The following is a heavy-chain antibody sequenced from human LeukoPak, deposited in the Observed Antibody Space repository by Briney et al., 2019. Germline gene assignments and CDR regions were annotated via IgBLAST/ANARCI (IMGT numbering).Heavy chain of an antibody. J-gene: IGHJ3*02. Sequence: GGSLRLSCAASGFTFSSYAMSWVRQAPGKGLEWVSAISGSGGSTYYADSVKGRFTISRDNSKNTMYLQMNSLRAGDTAVYYCAKEYCSGGSCYSGAPKLDAFDIWGQGTMVTVSS. CDR3: AKEYCSGGSCYSGAPKLDAFDI. D-gene: IGHD2-15*01. V-gene: IGHV3-23*01. CDR2: ISGSGGST. CDR1: GFTFSSYA.